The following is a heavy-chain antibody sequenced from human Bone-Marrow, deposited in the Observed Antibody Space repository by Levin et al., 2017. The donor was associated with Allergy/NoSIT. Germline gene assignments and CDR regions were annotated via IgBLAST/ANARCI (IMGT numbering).Heavy chain of an antibody. Sequence: GESLKISCKASGYTFTSYATHWVRQAPGQRLEWMGWINAGNGNTKYSQKFQGRVTITRDTSASTAYMELSSLRSEDTAVYYCARDIVPPWLRWEYGMDVWGQGTTVTVSS. J-gene: IGHJ6*02. CDR2: INAGNGNT. CDR3: ARDIVPPWLRWEYGMDV. D-gene: IGHD5-12*01. CDR1: GYTFTSYA. V-gene: IGHV1-3*01.